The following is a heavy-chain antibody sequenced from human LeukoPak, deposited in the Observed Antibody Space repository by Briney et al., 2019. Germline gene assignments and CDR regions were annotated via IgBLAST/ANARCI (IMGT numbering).Heavy chain of an antibody. J-gene: IGHJ5*02. CDR2: ISGDGDNT. D-gene: IGHD1-26*01. CDR3: AKGVRSGTYYNCFDP. Sequence: GRSLRLSCVASGFTLDDYALHWVRHGPGKGLEWISLISGDGDNTYYADSVKGRFTVSRDNSKNSLYLQMSSLRAEDTALYYCAKGVRSGTYYNCFDPWGQGTLVTVSS. V-gene: IGHV3-43*02. CDR1: GFTLDDYA.